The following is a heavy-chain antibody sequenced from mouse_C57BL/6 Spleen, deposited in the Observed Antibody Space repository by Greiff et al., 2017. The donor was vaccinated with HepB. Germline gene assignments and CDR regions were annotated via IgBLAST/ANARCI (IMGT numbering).Heavy chain of an antibody. V-gene: IGHV1-22*01. CDR2: INPNNGGT. Sequence: VQLQQSGPELVKPGASVKMSCKASGYTFTDYNMHWVKQSHGKSLEWIGYINPNNGGTSYNQKFKGKATLTVTKSSSTAYMELRSLTSEDSAVYYCARFTTVVAYYYAMDYWGQGTSVTVSS. CDR3: ARFTTVVAYYYAMDY. CDR1: GYTFTDYN. J-gene: IGHJ4*01. D-gene: IGHD1-1*01.